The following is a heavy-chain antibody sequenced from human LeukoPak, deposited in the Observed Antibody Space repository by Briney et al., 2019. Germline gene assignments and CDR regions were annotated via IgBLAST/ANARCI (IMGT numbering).Heavy chain of an antibody. D-gene: IGHD6-19*01. V-gene: IGHV3-21*06. CDR2: ISSSSGYI. CDR3: ARAPEWLIFDY. Sequence: GGSLRLSCAASGFTFSSYSMNWVRQAPGKGLEWVSSISSSSGYIYYADSVRGRFTISRDNAENSMFLQMNSLRAEDTAVYYCARAPEWLIFDYWGQGTLVTVSS. CDR1: GFTFSSYS. J-gene: IGHJ4*02.